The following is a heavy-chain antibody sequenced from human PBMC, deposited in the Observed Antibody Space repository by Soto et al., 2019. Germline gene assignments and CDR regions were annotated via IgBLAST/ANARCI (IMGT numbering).Heavy chain of an antibody. CDR2: ISGSGGRT. CDR3: AKGGYYSLFDI. D-gene: IGHD2-15*01. V-gene: IGHV3-23*01. J-gene: IGHJ3*02. CDR1: GFPFSSYA. Sequence: GGSLRLSCVASGFPFSSYAMSWVRQTPEQGLEWVSGISGSGGRTYYADSVKGRFTISRDNSNNTLSLQMHSLRVEDTAVYFCAKGGYYSLFDIWGQGTMVTVS.